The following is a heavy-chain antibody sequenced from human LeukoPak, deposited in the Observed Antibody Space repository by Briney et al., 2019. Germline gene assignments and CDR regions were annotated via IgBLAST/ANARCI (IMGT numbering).Heavy chain of an antibody. Sequence: GASVKVSCKASGYTFTSYAMNWVRQAPGQGLEWMGWINTNTGSPTYAQGFTGRFVFSLDTSVSTAFLQINSLEAEDTAVYYCARKQVEPDRYFDYWGQGTLVTVSS. J-gene: IGHJ4*02. V-gene: IGHV7-4-1*02. CDR3: ARKQVEPDRYFDY. D-gene: IGHD6-6*01. CDR2: INTNTGSP. CDR1: GYTFTSYA.